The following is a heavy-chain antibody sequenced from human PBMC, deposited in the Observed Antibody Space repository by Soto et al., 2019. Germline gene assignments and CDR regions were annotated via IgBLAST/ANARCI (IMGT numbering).Heavy chain of an antibody. V-gene: IGHV1-18*01. D-gene: IGHD3-9*01. CDR2: INGNNGNT. Sequence: VSVNLYCKTAGYTFSIYGISWVRQAPGQGLDWMGWINGNNGNTNYAQKFQGRVTMTTDTSTSTAYMELRSLTSDDTAVYYCARDPMTGYLQFDYWGQGTLVTVSS. CDR3: ARDPMTGYLQFDY. CDR1: GYTFSIYG. J-gene: IGHJ4*02.